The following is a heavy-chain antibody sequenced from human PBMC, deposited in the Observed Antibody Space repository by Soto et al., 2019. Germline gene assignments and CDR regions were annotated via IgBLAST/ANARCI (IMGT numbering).Heavy chain of an antibody. V-gene: IGHV1-69*02. CDR1: GGTFSSYT. D-gene: IGHD3-10*01. CDR2: IIPILGIA. CDR3: ATLAYPGSESYYAADAFDI. Sequence: QVQLVQSGAEVKKPGSSVKVSCKASGGTFSSYTISWVRQAPGQGLEWMGRIIPILGIANYAQKFQGRVTITTQKSTTTNYMELSTARSEDTPLYYCATLAYPGSESYYAADAFDILGQGTMVTVSS. J-gene: IGHJ3*02.